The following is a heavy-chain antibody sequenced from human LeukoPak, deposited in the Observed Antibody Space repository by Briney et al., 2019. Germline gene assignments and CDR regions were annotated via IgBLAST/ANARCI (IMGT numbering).Heavy chain of an antibody. Sequence: PSESLSLTCTVSGGSISSYSWSWVRQPPGKGLEWVGYISGSGSTNYNPSLKSGVSMLVDTSKNRFSLKLSSVTAADTAVYYGARRGRAAGNYGGYDYWYCDNWGQGTL. CDR1: GGSISSYS. CDR2: ISGSGST. D-gene: IGHD5-12*01. V-gene: IGHV4-59*08. CDR3: ARRGRAAGNYGGYDYWYCDN. J-gene: IGHJ4*02.